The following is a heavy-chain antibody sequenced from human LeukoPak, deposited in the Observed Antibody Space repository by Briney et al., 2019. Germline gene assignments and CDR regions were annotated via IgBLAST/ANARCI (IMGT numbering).Heavy chain of an antibody. J-gene: IGHJ3*02. CDR3: ASYCSSTSCYAAFDI. CDR2: IYYSGST. Sequence: PSETLSLTCAVYGGSFSGYYWSWIRQHPGKGLEWIGYIYYSGSTYYNPSLKSRVTISVDTSKNQFSLKLSSVTAADTAVYYCASYCSSTSCYAAFDIWGQGTMVTVSS. CDR1: GGSFSGYY. D-gene: IGHD2-2*01. V-gene: IGHV4-31*11.